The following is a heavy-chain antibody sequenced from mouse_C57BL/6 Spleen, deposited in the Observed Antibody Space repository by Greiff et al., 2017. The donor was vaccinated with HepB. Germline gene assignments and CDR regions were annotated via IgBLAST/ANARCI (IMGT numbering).Heavy chain of an antibody. CDR2: INPNYGTT. V-gene: IGHV1-39*01. CDR1: GYSFTDYN. CDR3: ARRVTTVVATDAMDY. D-gene: IGHD1-1*01. J-gene: IGHJ4*01. Sequence: LKESGPELVKPGASVKISCKASGYSFTDYNMNWVKQSNGKSLEWIGVINPNYGTTSYNQKFKGKATLTVDQSSSTAYMQLNSLTSEDSAVYYCARRVTTVVATDAMDYWGQGTSVTVSS.